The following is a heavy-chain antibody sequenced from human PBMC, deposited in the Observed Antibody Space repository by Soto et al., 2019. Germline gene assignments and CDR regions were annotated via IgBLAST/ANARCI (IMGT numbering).Heavy chain of an antibody. CDR2: IYTSGTT. Sequence: SETLSLTCNVSGGSVRSNYWSWIRQPAGKALEWIGRIYTSGTTNYNPSLKSRATMLIDTSKNQFSLILSSVTAADTGVYYCAREGASGFGMDVWGQGTTVTVSS. CDR3: AREGASGFGMDV. J-gene: IGHJ6*02. V-gene: IGHV4-4*07. D-gene: IGHD1-26*01. CDR1: GGSVRSNY.